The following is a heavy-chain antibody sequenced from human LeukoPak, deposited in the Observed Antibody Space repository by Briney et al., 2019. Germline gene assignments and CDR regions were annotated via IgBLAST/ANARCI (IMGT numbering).Heavy chain of an antibody. CDR2: INWNGGRT. Sequence: GGSLRLSCAASGFTFDDYGMSWVRQAPGKGPEWVSGINWNGGRTGYADSMKGRFIISRDNAKNSLYLQMNSLRAEDTAVYYCARNKKGDRYTYGHDYWGQGTLVTVSS. V-gene: IGHV3-20*04. CDR1: GFTFDDYG. D-gene: IGHD5-18*01. CDR3: ARNKKGDRYTYGHDY. J-gene: IGHJ4*02.